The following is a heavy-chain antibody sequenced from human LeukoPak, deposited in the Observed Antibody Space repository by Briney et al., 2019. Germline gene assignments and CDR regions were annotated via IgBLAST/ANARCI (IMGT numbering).Heavy chain of an antibody. CDR3: AELGITMIGGV. Sequence: PGGSLRLSCAASGFTFSSYSMNWVRQAPGKGLEWASYISSSGSTIYYADSVKGRFTISRDNAKNSLYLQMNSLRAEDTAVYYCAELGITMIGGVWGKGTTVTISS. D-gene: IGHD3-10*02. CDR1: GFTFSSYS. V-gene: IGHV3-48*04. CDR2: ISSSGSTI. J-gene: IGHJ6*04.